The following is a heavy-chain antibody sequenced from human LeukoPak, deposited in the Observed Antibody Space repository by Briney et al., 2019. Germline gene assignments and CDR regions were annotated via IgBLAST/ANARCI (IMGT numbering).Heavy chain of an antibody. CDR1: GFTFSSYG. V-gene: IGHV3-33*06. J-gene: IGHJ4*02. D-gene: IGHD2-15*01. CDR2: IWYDGSNK. Sequence: PGGSLRLSCAASGFTFSSYGMHWVRQAPGKGLEWVAVIWYDGSNKYYADSVKGRFTISRDNSKNTLYLQMNSLRAEDTAVYYCAKDRKAPGVSRKYCSGGSCYGHFDYWGQGTLVTVSA. CDR3: AKDRKAPGVSRKYCSGGSCYGHFDY.